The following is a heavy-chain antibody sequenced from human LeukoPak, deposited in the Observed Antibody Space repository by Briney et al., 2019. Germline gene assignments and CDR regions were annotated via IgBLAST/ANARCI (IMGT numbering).Heavy chain of an antibody. J-gene: IGHJ4*02. Sequence: SETLSLTCAVYGGSFSGYYWSWIRQPPGKGLEWIGDISHSGSTNYNPSLKSRVTISVDTSKNQFSLNLSSVTAADTAVYYCASRKLGNDYWGQGTLVTVSS. CDR2: ISHSGST. V-gene: IGHV4-34*01. CDR1: GGSFSGYY. CDR3: ASRKLGNDY. D-gene: IGHD7-27*01.